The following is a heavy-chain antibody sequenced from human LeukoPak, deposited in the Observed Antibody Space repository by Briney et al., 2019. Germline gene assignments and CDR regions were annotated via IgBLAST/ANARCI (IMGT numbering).Heavy chain of an antibody. CDR1: GGTFSSYA. D-gene: IGHD3-10*01. CDR3: ARSSGSSYYYYYYGMDV. V-gene: IGHV1-69*13. CDR2: IIPIFGTA. Sequence: GASVKASCKASGGTFSSYAISWVRQAPGQGLEWMGGIIPIFGTANYAQKFQGRVTITADESTSTAYMELSSLRSEDTAVYYCARSSGSSYYYYYYGMDVWGQGTTVTVSS. J-gene: IGHJ6*02.